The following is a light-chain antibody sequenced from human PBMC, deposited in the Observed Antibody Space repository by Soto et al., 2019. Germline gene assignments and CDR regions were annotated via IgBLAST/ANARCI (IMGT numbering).Light chain of an antibody. V-gene: IGLV2-14*01. J-gene: IGLJ1*01. CDR2: EVS. Sequence: QSALTQPASVSGSPGQSITISCTGTSSDVGGYNYVSWYQHHPGKAPKLMIYEVSNRPSGVSNRFSGSKSGNTASLTISGLLAEDEADYYCSSYTSSGTLVFGTGTKLTV. CDR3: SSYTSSGTLV. CDR1: SSDVGGYNY.